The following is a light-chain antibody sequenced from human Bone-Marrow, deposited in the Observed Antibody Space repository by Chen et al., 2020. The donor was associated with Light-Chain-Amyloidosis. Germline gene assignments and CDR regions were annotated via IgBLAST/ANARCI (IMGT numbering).Light chain of an antibody. CDR1: QDITDY. CDR2: DAS. Sequence: DIQMTQSPSSLSASVGDRVTITCRASQDITDYLSWYQHKPGKAPKLLIYDASNLETGVPSRFSGSGSGTEFTLTISSLQPEDIASDYCQQYDKLPLTFGGGTKVEIK. CDR3: QQYDKLPLT. V-gene: IGKV1-33*01. J-gene: IGKJ4*01.